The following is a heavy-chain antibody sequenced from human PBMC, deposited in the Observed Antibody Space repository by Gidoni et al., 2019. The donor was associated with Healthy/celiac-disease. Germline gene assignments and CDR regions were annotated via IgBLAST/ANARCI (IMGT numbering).Heavy chain of an antibody. D-gene: IGHD5-18*01. CDR3: AKEKGAYSYGPFDY. Sequence: EVQLVESGGGLVQPGRSLRLSCAASGFPFDDYARHWVRQAPGKGLELVSGISWNSGSIGDADSVKGRFTISRDNAKHSLYLQMNSLRAEDTALYYCAKEKGAYSYGPFDYWGQGTPVTVSS. CDR2: ISWNSGSI. J-gene: IGHJ4*02. V-gene: IGHV3-9*01. CDR1: GFPFDDYA.